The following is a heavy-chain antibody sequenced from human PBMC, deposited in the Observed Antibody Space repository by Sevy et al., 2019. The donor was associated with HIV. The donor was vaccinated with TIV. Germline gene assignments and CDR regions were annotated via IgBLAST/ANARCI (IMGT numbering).Heavy chain of an antibody. CDR1: GFTFSSYG. CDR3: ARDLTYYDFWSGPPLGYYYGMDV. Sequence: GGSLRLSCAASGFTFSSYGMHWVRQAPGKGLEWVAVIWYDGSNKYYADSVKGRFTISRDNSKNTLYLQMNSLRAEDTAVYYCARDLTYYDFWSGPPLGYYYGMDVWGQGTTVIVSS. CDR2: IWYDGSNK. J-gene: IGHJ6*02. V-gene: IGHV3-33*01. D-gene: IGHD3-3*01.